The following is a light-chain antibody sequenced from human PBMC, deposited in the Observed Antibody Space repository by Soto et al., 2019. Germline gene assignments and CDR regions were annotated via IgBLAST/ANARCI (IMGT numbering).Light chain of an antibody. CDR1: RSNIGAGYD. J-gene: IGLJ2*01. V-gene: IGLV1-40*01. CDR3: QSYDSSLSGCV. CDR2: GNS. Sequence: QSVLTHPPSVSGAPGQRVTISCTGSRSNIGAGYDVHWYQQLPGTAPKLLIYGNSNRPSGVPDRFSGSKSGTSASLAITGLQAEDEADYYCQSYDSSLSGCVFGGGTKLTVL.